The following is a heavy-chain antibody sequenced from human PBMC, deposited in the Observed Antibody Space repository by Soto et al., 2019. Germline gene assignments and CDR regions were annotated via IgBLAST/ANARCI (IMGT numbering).Heavy chain of an antibody. V-gene: IGHV4-30-4*01. CDR2: ISSIGST. CDR3: ARGLVIRPYYYHGMDV. J-gene: IGHJ6*02. CDR1: GGSISSGDYF. Sequence: SETLSLTCTVSGGSISSGDYFWSWIRQSPGKGLEWIGYISSIGSTYYNPSLKSRVSVSRHTSKNQFSLKLSSVTTTDTAVYYCARGLVIRPYYYHGMDVWGQGTTVTVSS. D-gene: IGHD3-9*01.